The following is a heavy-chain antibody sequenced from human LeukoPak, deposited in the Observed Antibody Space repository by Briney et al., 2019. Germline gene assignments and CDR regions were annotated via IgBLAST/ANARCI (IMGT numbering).Heavy chain of an antibody. Sequence: ASVKVSCKASGYTFTGYYMHWVRQAPGQGLEWMGWINPNSGGTNYAQKFQGRVTMTRDTSISTAYMELSRLGSDDTAVYYCARAQVLEWLPDYWGQGTLVTVSS. J-gene: IGHJ4*02. CDR3: ARAQVLEWLPDY. D-gene: IGHD3-3*01. CDR2: INPNSGGT. CDR1: GYTFTGYY. V-gene: IGHV1-2*02.